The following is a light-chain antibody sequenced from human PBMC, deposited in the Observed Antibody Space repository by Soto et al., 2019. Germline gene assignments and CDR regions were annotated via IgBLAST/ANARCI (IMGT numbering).Light chain of an antibody. V-gene: IGKV1-5*03. J-gene: IGKJ1*01. CDR3: QHYNSYSEA. CDR2: KTS. Sequence: DIQMTQSPSTLSASVGDRVTITCRASQSINNWLAWYQQKPGKAPKLLIYKTSDLESGVPSRFSGSGSGTEFTLTISSLQPDDFATYYCQHYNSYSEAFGQGTKVDI. CDR1: QSINNW.